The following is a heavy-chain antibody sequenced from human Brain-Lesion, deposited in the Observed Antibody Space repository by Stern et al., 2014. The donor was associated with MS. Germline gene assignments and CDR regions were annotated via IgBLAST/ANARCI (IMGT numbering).Heavy chain of an antibody. CDR3: VTGFSSGYFEYYFEH. CDR2: IKSKADGGTT. CDR1: GFTLSDAW. V-gene: IGHV3-15*01. Sequence: VQLVQSAGRLVEPGGSLRLSCAASGFTLSDAWMTWVRQAAGKGLEWVGRIKSKADGGTTVYAAPVKGRFTISRDDSKDSLYLQMNSLKTEDTAVYYCVTGFSSGYFEYYFEHWGQGTQVTVSS. J-gene: IGHJ4*02. D-gene: IGHD3-3*01.